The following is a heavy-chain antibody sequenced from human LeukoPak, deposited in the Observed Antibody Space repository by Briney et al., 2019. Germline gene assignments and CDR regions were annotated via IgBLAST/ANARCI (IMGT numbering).Heavy chain of an antibody. CDR2: ISRGSGFL. CDR1: GFTFSSYG. Sequence: GGSLRLSCAASGFTFSSYGMNWVRQAPGKGLEWVSSISRGSGFLYYADSVKGPFTISRDNAKNSLYLQMNSLRAEDTAVYYCASGSYPDYWGQGTLVTVSS. V-gene: IGHV3-21*04. D-gene: IGHD1-26*01. J-gene: IGHJ4*02. CDR3: ASGSYPDY.